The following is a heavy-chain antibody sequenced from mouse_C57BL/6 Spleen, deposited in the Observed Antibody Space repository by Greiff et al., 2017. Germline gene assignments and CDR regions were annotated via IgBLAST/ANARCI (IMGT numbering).Heavy chain of an antibody. Sequence: QVQLQQPGAELVRPGSSVKLSCKASGYTFTSYWMDWVKQRPGQGLEWIGNIYPSDSETHYNQKFKDKATLTVDKSSSTAYMQLSSLTSEDSAVYYCARSELGRDYWGQGTTLTVSS. V-gene: IGHV1-61*01. CDR1: GYTFTSYW. J-gene: IGHJ2*01. CDR2: IYPSDSET. CDR3: ARSELGRDY. D-gene: IGHD4-1*01.